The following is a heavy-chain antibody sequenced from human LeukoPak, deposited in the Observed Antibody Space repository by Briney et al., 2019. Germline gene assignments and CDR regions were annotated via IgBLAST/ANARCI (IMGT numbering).Heavy chain of an antibody. CDR3: ARAVVSDYDFWSGYYTGSRANDAFDI. CDR2: IYYSGST. Sequence: PSETLSLTCTVSGGSISSGDYYWSWIRQPPGKDLEWIGYIYYSGSTYYNPSLKSRVTISVDTSKNQFSLKLSSVTAADAAVYYCARAVVSDYDFWSGYYTGSRANDAFDIWGQGTMVTVSS. CDR1: GGSISSGDYY. J-gene: IGHJ3*02. D-gene: IGHD3-3*01. V-gene: IGHV4-61*08.